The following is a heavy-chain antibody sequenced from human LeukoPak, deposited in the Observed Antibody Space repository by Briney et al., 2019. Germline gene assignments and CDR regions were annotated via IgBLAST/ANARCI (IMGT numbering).Heavy chain of an antibody. CDR3: TTDFFYYDSSGYDY. J-gene: IGHJ4*02. CDR1: GFTFSNAW. D-gene: IGHD3-22*01. Sequence: PGGSLRLSCEASGFTFSNAWMNWVRQAPGKGLEWVGRIKSKTDGGTTDYAAPVNGRFTISRDDSKNTLYLQMNSLKTEDTAVYYCTTDFFYYDSSGYDYWGQGTLVTVSS. CDR2: IKSKTDGGTT. V-gene: IGHV3-15*07.